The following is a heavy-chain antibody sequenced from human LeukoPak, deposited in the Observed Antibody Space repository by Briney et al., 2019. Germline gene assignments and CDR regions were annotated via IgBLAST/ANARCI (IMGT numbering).Heavy chain of an antibody. Sequence: GASVKVSCKASGYTFTSYGISWVRQAPGQGLEWMGWINPNSGGTNYAQKFQGRVTMTRDTSISTAYMELSRLRSDDTAVYYCARDRTTGTTYWFDPWGQGTLVTVSS. D-gene: IGHD1-1*01. CDR3: ARDRTTGTTYWFDP. V-gene: IGHV1-2*02. CDR1: GYTFTSYG. CDR2: INPNSGGT. J-gene: IGHJ5*02.